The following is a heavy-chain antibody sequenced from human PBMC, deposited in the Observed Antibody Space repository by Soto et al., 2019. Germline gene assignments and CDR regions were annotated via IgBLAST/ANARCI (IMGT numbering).Heavy chain of an antibody. Sequence: QVQLVQSGAEVRKPGSSVKVSCEASGGSFNNYVISWLRQAPGQGREWMGGIIANYEAANYAQKSRGRLTITADKATNTAYMELNSLRPEDTATYYCARYWNAGTLYGAFDIWGQGTTVIVS. CDR1: GGSFNNYV. V-gene: IGHV1-69*06. J-gene: IGHJ3*02. CDR2: IIANYEAA. CDR3: ARYWNAGTLYGAFDI. D-gene: IGHD4-17*01.